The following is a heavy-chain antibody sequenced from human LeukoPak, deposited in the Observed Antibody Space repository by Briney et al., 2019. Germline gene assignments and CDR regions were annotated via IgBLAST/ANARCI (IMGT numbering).Heavy chain of an antibody. CDR3: ARGGHYDATHFDYFRVMDV. V-gene: IGHV4-59*12. Sequence: SETLSLTCTVSGGSISSYYWSWIRQPPGKGLEWIGYIYYSGSTNYNPSLKSRITISVDTSKNQFSLELTSVTAADTAVYYCARGGHYDATHFDYFRVMDVWGKGTTVSVFS. CDR2: IYYSGST. J-gene: IGHJ6*03. D-gene: IGHD2/OR15-2a*01. CDR1: GGSISSYY.